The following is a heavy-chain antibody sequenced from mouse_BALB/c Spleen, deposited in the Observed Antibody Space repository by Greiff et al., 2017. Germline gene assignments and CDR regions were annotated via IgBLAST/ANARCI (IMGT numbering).Heavy chain of an antibody. V-gene: IGHV5-12-1*01. CDR1: GFAFSSYD. Sequence: EVHLVESGGGLVKPGGSLKLSCAASGFAFSSYDMSWVRQTPEKRLEWVAYISSGGGSTYYPDTVKGRFTISRDNAKNTLYLQMSSLKSEDTAMYYCARRSLLRAMDYWGQGTSVTVSS. D-gene: IGHD1-1*01. J-gene: IGHJ4*01. CDR3: ARRSLLRAMDY. CDR2: ISSGGGST.